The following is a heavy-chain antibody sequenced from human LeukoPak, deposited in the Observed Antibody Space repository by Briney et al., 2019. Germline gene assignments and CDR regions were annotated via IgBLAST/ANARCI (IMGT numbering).Heavy chain of an antibody. CDR1: GFTFSAYD. CDR3: ARPGYSSSWSAFDI. CDR2: ITSSGSTI. Sequence: GSLRLSCAASGFTFSAYDMNWVRQAPGKGLEWVSHITSSGSTIYYADSVKGRFTISSDNAKNSLYLQMNSLRAEDTAVYYCARPGYSSSWSAFDIWGQGTMVTVSS. J-gene: IGHJ3*02. D-gene: IGHD6-13*01. V-gene: IGHV3-48*03.